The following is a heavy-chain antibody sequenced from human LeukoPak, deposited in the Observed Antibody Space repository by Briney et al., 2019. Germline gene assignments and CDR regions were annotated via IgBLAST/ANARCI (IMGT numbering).Heavy chain of an antibody. D-gene: IGHD2-2*01. J-gene: IGHJ6*02. CDR1: AFTFSNYK. CDR2: ISGCGRII. Sequence: GGSLRLSCAASAFTFSNYKMNCDRQAPGNGLEWISYISGCGRIISYSASVKGRSTISRVNAMNSMCLQMNRLRAEDTAVYYCARVLGSYGQSFRRDVWSQGTTVTVSS. V-gene: IGHV3-48*03. CDR3: ARVLGSYGQSFRRDV.